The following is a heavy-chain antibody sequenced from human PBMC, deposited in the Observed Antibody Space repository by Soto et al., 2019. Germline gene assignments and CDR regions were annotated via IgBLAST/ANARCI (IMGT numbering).Heavy chain of an antibody. V-gene: IGHV3-21*01. CDR3: ARGGLWTFGTFDI. D-gene: IGHD3-10*01. J-gene: IGHJ3*02. CDR2: ISSSSSYI. CDR1: GFTFSSYS. Sequence: PGGSLRLSCAASGFTFSSYSMNWVRQAPGKGLEWVSSISSSSSYIYYADSVKGRFTISRDNAKNSLYLQMNSLRAEDTAVYYCARGGLWTFGTFDIWGQGTMVTVSS.